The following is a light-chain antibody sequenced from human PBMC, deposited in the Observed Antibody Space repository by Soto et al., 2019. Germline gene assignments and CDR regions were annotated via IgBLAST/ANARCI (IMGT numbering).Light chain of an antibody. CDR1: PSIRHY. V-gene: IGKV3-11*01. CDR3: QHRRNWPLT. J-gene: IGKJ4*01. Sequence: VLTQSPATLSLSPGERATLSCRASPSIRHYLAWYQQKPGQAPRLLIYDVSKRATGIPARFSGSGYGTDFPLAVSRLEPEDFAVFFCQHRRNWPLTFGGGPKVEIK. CDR2: DVS.